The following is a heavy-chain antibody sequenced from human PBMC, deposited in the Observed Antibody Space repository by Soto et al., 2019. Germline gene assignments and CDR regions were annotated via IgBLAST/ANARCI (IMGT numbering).Heavy chain of an antibody. V-gene: IGHV1-69*13. CDR2: IIPIFGTA. D-gene: IGHD4-17*01. J-gene: IGHJ4*02. CDR3: ATMTTVTTYYFDY. CDR1: GGTFSSYA. Sequence: SVKVSCKASGGTFSSYAISWVRQAPGQGLEWMGGIIPIFGTANYAQKFQGRVTITADESTSTAYMELSSLRPEDTAVYYCATMTTVTTYYFDYWGQGTLVTVSS.